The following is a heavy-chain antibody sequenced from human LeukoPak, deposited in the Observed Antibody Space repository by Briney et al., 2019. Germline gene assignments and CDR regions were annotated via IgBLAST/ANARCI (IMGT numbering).Heavy chain of an antibody. V-gene: IGHV5-51*01. J-gene: IGHJ5*02. CDR1: GYSFTSYW. CDR2: IYPGDSDT. CDR3: ARVIAARLSWFDP. D-gene: IGHD6-6*01. Sequence: GESLKISCKGSGYSFTSYWIGWVRQMPGKGLEWMGIIYPGDSDTRYSPSFQGQVTISADKSISAAYLQWSSLKASDTAMYYCARVIAARLSWFDPWGQGTLVTVSS.